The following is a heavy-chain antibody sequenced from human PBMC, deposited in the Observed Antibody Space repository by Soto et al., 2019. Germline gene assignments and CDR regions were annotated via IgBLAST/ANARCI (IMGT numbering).Heavy chain of an antibody. D-gene: IGHD2-21*01. Sequence: EVQLVESGGGLVQPGGSLRISCAASGFTFSSFALNWVRQAPGKGLEWISYISVTSGSIFYADSVKGRFTISRDDARNSLYLQMNTLRDEDTAVYFCVRDHIWAFDFWGRGTMLTVSS. V-gene: IGHV3-48*02. CDR1: GFTFSSFA. CDR2: ISVTSGSI. CDR3: VRDHIWAFDF. J-gene: IGHJ3*01.